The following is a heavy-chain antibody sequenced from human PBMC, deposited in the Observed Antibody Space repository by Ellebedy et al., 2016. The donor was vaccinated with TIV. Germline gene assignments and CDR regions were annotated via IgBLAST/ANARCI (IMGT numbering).Heavy chain of an antibody. CDR3: VREWDRHVFDH. D-gene: IGHD1-26*01. CDR2: ISGSGGST. Sequence: PGGSLRLSCAASGFTFSSYAMSWVRQAPGQGLEWVSAISGSGGSTYYADSVKGRFTISRDNSKNTVYLQMNSLRGDDTAVYYCVREWDRHVFDHWGQGTLVTVSS. CDR1: GFTFSSYA. J-gene: IGHJ4*02. V-gene: IGHV3-23*01.